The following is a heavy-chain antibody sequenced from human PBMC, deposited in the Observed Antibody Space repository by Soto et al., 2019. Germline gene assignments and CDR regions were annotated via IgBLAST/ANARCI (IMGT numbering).Heavy chain of an antibody. Sequence: QVQLGQSGAEVKKPGSSVKVYCGASGGTFSSYPINWVRQAPGQGLEWMGGIIPFFGTSNYAKKFQGRVTITADESTSTAYMELRSLRSADTAVYYCARVGHITNYGMAVWGQGTTVTVSS. CDR1: GGTFSSYP. D-gene: IGHD1-26*01. V-gene: IGHV1-69*01. CDR2: IIPFFGTS. CDR3: ARVGHITNYGMAV. J-gene: IGHJ6*02.